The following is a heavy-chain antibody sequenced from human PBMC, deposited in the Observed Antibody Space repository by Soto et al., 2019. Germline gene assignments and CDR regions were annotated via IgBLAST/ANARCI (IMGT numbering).Heavy chain of an antibody. V-gene: IGHV3-30-3*01. D-gene: IGHD6-19*01. CDR3: ASALQAPNGAHSGWFGEEDAFDT. CDR2: ISYDGSNK. J-gene: IGHJ3*02. Sequence: QVQLVESGGGVVQPGRSLRLSCAASGFTFSSYAMHWVRQAPGKGLEWVAVISYDGSNKYYADSVKGRFTISRDNSKNSVYLQMNRLRAEDTAVYYCASALQAPNGAHSGWFGEEDAFDTWGQGRMVTVSS. CDR1: GFTFSSYA.